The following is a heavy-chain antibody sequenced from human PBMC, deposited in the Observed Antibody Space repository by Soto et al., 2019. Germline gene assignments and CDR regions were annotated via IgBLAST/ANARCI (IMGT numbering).Heavy chain of an antibody. J-gene: IGHJ3*02. CDR3: ATIATMVRGVLNAFDI. CDR2: ISAYNGNT. Sequence: GASVKVSCKASGYTFTSYGISWVRQAPGQGLEWMGWISAYNGNTNYAQKLQGRVTMTTDTSTSTAYMELRSLRSDDTAAHYCATIATMVRGVLNAFDIWGQGTMVTVSS. D-gene: IGHD3-10*01. CDR1: GYTFTSYG. V-gene: IGHV1-18*01.